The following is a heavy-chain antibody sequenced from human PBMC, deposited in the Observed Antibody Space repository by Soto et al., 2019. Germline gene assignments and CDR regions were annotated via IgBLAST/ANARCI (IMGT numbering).Heavy chain of an antibody. CDR2: TRNKANSYTT. Sequence: EVQLVESGGGLVQPGGSLRLSCAASGFTFSDHHMDWVRQAPGKGLEWVGRTRNKANSYTTEYAASVKGRFTISRDDSKNSLYLQMNSLKTDDTAVYYCVRVRGGGTYHFDYWGQGTLVTVSS. D-gene: IGHD3-10*01. CDR1: GFTFSDHH. V-gene: IGHV3-72*01. CDR3: VRVRGGGTYHFDY. J-gene: IGHJ4*02.